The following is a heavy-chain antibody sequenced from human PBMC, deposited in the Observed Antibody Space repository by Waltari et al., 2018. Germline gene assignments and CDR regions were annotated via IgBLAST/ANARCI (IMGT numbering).Heavy chain of an antibody. Sequence: EVQLVQSGAEVKKPGATVKISCKVSGYTFTDYYMHWTQPAPGKGLEWMGLVDTEDGETIYAEKFQGRVTITADTSTDTAYMELRSLRSEDTAVYYCAGSVTLGSWFDPWGQGTLVTVSS. CDR3: AGSVTLGSWFDP. V-gene: IGHV1-69-2*01. CDR1: GYTFTDYY. D-gene: IGHD2-21*02. J-gene: IGHJ5*02. CDR2: VDTEDGET.